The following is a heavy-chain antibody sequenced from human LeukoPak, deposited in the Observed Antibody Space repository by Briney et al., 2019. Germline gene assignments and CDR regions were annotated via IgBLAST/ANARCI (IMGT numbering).Heavy chain of an antibody. Sequence: PGGSLRLSCAASGFTFSSYSMNWVRQAPGKGLEWVSYINIISSEIYYGDSVKGRFTISTDNAKNSVYLQMNSLRDEDTAVYYCARDRAYAFDNWGQRTMVTVSS. V-gene: IGHV3-48*02. CDR3: ARDRAYAFDN. CDR1: GFTFSSYS. J-gene: IGHJ3*02. CDR2: INIISSEI. D-gene: IGHD3-10*01.